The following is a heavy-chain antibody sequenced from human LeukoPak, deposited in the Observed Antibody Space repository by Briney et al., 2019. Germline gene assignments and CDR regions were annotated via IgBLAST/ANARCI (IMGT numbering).Heavy chain of an antibody. CDR2: VHPNSGDT. CDR3: TWGSGMNFDY. CDR1: GYTFTAYH. J-gene: IGHJ4*02. D-gene: IGHD6-19*01. V-gene: IGHV1-2*02. Sequence: GASVKVSCKASGYTFTAYHLHWVRRAPGQGLEWMGWVHPNSGDTNYAQKFQGRVTMTRDTSVSTAYMELSTLRFDDTAVCYCTWGSGMNFDYWGQGTLVTVSS.